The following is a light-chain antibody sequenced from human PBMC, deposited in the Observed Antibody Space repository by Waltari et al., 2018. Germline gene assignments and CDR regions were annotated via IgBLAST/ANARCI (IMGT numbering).Light chain of an antibody. J-gene: IGLJ2*01. CDR1: ALPKKY. CDR2: EDV. Sequence: SYELTQPPSVSVSPGQTARNTCSGDALPKKYAYWYQQKSGQAPVQVIYEDVKRPSGIPGRFSGSSSGTMVTLTISGAQVEDEADYYCYSTDSSGNVQVFGGGTKLTVL. CDR3: YSTDSSGNVQV. V-gene: IGLV3-10*01.